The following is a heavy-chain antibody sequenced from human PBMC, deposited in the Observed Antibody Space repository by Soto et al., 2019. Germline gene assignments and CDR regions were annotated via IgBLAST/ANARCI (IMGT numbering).Heavy chain of an antibody. CDR3: ARDLDYYERSGYFDY. D-gene: IGHD3-22*01. J-gene: IGHJ4*02. CDR2: IGSSDNII. V-gene: IGHV3-11*01. CDR1: GFTFSDYY. Sequence: QVQLVESGGGLVKPGGSLRLSCAASGFTFSDYYMSWIRQAPGKGLEWVSYIGSSDNIIYYADSVKGRFTISRDNAKNSLYLQMNSLRAEDTAVYYCARDLDYYERSGYFDYWGQGTLFTVSS.